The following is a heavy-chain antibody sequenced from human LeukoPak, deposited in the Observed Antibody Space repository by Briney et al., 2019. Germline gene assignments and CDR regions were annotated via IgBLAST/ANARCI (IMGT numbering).Heavy chain of an antibody. J-gene: IGHJ3*02. CDR2: IIPIFGTA. D-gene: IGHD1-1*01. CDR1: GGTFSSYA. Sequence: ASVKVSCKASGGTFSSYAISWVRQAPGQGLEWMGGIIPIFGTANYAQKFQGRVTITADKSTSTAYMELSSLRSEDTAVYYCARDKTQWNDRGGNDAFDIWGQGTMVTVSS. V-gene: IGHV1-69*06. CDR3: ARDKTQWNDRGGNDAFDI.